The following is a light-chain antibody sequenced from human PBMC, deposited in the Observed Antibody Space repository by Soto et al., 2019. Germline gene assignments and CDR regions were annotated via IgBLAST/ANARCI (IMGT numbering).Light chain of an antibody. CDR1: QSISTNY. CDR3: QQYGRT. CDR2: AAS. V-gene: IGKV3-20*01. J-gene: IGKJ5*01. Sequence: DIVLTQSPGTLSLSPGERATLSCRASQSISTNYLAWYQQKPGQAPRLLIYAASNRVTGTPDRFSGSGSGTDFTLTISRLEPEDFALYYFQQYGRTFGQGTRLEIK.